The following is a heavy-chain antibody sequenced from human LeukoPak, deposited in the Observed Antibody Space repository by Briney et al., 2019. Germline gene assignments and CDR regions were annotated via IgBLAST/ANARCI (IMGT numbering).Heavy chain of an antibody. D-gene: IGHD3-10*01. CDR1: GGSTSSYY. CDR2: IYYSGST. J-gene: IGHJ5*02. CDR3: ARDSGTTGEVKFDP. Sequence: PSETLSLTCTVSGGSTSSYYWSWIRQPPGKGLEWIGYIYYSGSTNYNPSLKSRVTISVDTSKNQFSLKLSSVTAADTAVYYCARDSGTTGEVKFDPWGQGTLVTVSS. V-gene: IGHV4-59*12.